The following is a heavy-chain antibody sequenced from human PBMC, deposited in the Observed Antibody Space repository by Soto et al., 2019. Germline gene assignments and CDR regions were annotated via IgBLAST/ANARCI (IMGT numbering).Heavy chain of an antibody. CDR2: ISTSGNIL. Sequence: GGSLRLSCAASGFSSTRYEMNWVRQAPGKALEWISYISTSGNILHYADSVKGRFTISRDSAKNSLYLQMNSLRAEDTAVYYCARDLSNIGSTWSGTDNYYYGMDVWGPGTPVTVSS. D-gene: IGHD2-15*01. J-gene: IGHJ6*02. V-gene: IGHV3-48*03. CDR3: ARDLSNIGSTWSGTDNYYYGMDV. CDR1: GFSSTRYE.